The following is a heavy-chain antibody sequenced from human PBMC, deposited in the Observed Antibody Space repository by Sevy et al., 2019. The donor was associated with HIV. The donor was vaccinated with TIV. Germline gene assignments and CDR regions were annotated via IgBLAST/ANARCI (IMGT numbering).Heavy chain of an antibody. J-gene: IGHJ6*02. V-gene: IGHV1-69*13. Sequence: ASVQVSCKASGGTFSSYAISWVRQAPGQGLEWMGGIIPIIGTANYTHKFQGRVTITADESTSTAYMELSSLRSEDTAVYYWSRDPSYDFWSGYRGEYGLDVWGQGTTVTVSS. D-gene: IGHD3-3*01. CDR1: GGTFSSYA. CDR3: SRDPSYDFWSGYRGEYGLDV. CDR2: IIPIIGTA.